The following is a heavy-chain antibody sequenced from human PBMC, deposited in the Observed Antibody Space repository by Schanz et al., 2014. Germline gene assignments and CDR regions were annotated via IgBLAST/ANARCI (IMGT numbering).Heavy chain of an antibody. CDR2: ITYNGGTI. D-gene: IGHD6-19*01. CDR3: AASSGWHPSTDY. Sequence: VQLVESGGGLVQPGGSLRLSCAASGFTFSSYAMSWVRQAPGKGLEWVSYITYNGGTIYYADSVKGRFTISRDNAKSSLYLQMNSLRVEDTAVYYCAASSGWHPSTDYWGQGTLVTVSS. J-gene: IGHJ4*02. CDR1: GFTFSSYA. V-gene: IGHV3-48*04.